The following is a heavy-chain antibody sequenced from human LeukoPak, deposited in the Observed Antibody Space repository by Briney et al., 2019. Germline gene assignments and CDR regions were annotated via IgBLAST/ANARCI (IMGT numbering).Heavy chain of an antibody. CDR1: GFIFSDHY. CDR2: ISSSGNTI. CDR3: ARVPADSGYDFYYYYYMDV. D-gene: IGHD5-12*01. V-gene: IGHV3-11*01. Sequence: GGSLRLSCAASGFIFSDHYMTWIRQAPGKGLEWVSYISSSGNTIFYADSVKGRFTISRDNAKNSVYLQMNSLRAEDTAVYYCARVPADSGYDFYYYYYMDVWGKGTTVTISS. J-gene: IGHJ6*03.